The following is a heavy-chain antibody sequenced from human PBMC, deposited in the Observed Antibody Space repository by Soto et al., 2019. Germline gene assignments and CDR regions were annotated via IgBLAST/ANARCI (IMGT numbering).Heavy chain of an antibody. V-gene: IGHV1-69*01. CDR3: ARVRRRPSSLEILGYYYYGMDV. Sequence: QVQLVQSGAEVKKPGSSVKVSCKASGGTFSSYAISWVRQAPGQGLEWMGGIIPIFGTANYAQKFQGRVTITADESTSTAYMELSSLRSEDTAVYYCARVRRRPSSLEILGYYYYGMDVWGQGTTVTVSS. D-gene: IGHD6-6*01. CDR2: IIPIFGTA. J-gene: IGHJ6*02. CDR1: GGTFSSYA.